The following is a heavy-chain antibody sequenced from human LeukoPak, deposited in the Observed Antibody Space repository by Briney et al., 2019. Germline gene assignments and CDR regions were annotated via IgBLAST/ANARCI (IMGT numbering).Heavy chain of an antibody. CDR3: ARSFAVADTGLFDY. D-gene: IGHD6-19*01. V-gene: IGHV3-30*02. CDR1: GFTFSNYG. J-gene: IGHJ4*02. CDR2: IRYDGTDK. Sequence: GGSLRLSCVASGFTFSNYGIHWVRQAPGKGLEWVAFIRYDGTDKYYADSVKGRFTISRDNSKNTLYVQMNSLRADDTAVYYCARSFAVADTGLFDYWGQGTLVTVSS.